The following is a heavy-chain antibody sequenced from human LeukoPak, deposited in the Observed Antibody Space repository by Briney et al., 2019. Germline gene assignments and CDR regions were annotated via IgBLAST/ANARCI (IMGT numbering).Heavy chain of an antibody. CDR3: ARADRLHGGPYLIGP. J-gene: IGHJ5*02. Sequence: ASVKVSCKTSGYRFTDYYMHWVRQAPGEGLEWMGWINPNSGGTSSAQKFQGRVTMTRDTSITTLYMEVSWLTSDDTAIYYCARADRLHGGPYLIGPWGQGTLVTVSS. D-gene: IGHD2-21*01. CDR2: INPNSGGT. V-gene: IGHV1-2*02. CDR1: GYRFTDYY.